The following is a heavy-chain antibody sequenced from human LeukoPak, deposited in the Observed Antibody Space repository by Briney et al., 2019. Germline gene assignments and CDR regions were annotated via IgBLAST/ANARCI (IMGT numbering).Heavy chain of an antibody. CDR3: ARIQVAGTRAFDI. V-gene: IGHV4-30-2*01. D-gene: IGHD6-19*01. J-gene: IGHJ3*02. CDR2: IYHSGST. CDR1: GGSISSGGYY. Sequence: SQTLSLTCTVSGGSISSGGYYWSWIRQPPGKGLEWIGYIYHSGSTYYNPSLKSRVTISVDRSKNQFSLKLSSVTAADTAVYYCARIQVAGTRAFDIWGQGTMVTVSS.